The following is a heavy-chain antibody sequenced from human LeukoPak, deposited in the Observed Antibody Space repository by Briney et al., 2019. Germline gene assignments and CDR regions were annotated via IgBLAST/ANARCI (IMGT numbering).Heavy chain of an antibody. CDR3: TRSIAAAGNFDY. V-gene: IGHV3-21*01. Sequence: GGSLRLSCAASGFTFSSYSMNWVRQAPGKGLEWVSSISSSSSYIYYADSVKGRFTISRDNAKNSLYLQMNSLRAEDTAVYYCTRSIAAAGNFDYWGQGTLVTVSS. D-gene: IGHD6-13*01. CDR1: GFTFSSYS. CDR2: ISSSSSYI. J-gene: IGHJ4*02.